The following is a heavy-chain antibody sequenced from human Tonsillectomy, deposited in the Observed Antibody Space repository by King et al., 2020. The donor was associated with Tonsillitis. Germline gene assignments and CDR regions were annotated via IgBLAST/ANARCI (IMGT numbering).Heavy chain of an antibody. Sequence: VQLVESGGGLVQPGGSLRLSCAASGFTFNSYWMNWFRQAPGKGLEWVANIKEDGSETYYVRSVRGRFTISRDNANNSLSLQMNSLRAEDTAVYYCVRGTTIPGTDYWGQGTLVIVSS. D-gene: IGHD2/OR15-2a*01. V-gene: IGHV3-7*01. J-gene: IGHJ4*02. CDR2: IKEDGSET. CDR1: GFTFNSYW. CDR3: VRGTTIPGTDY.